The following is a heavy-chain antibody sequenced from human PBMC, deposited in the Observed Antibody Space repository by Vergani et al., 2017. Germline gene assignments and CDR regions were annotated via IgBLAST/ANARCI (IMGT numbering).Heavy chain of an antibody. D-gene: IGHD3-10*01. CDR1: GGSISSGGYY. CDR3: ARAPMVRGVIRFDP. J-gene: IGHJ5*02. V-gene: IGHV4-31*03. CDR2: FYYSGST. Sequence: QVQLQESGPGLVKPSQTLSLTCTVSGGSISSGGYYWSWIRQHPGKGLEWIGYFYYSGSTYYNPSLKSRVTISVDTSKNQFSLKLSSVTAADTAVYYCARAPMVRGVIRFDPWGQGTLVTVSS.